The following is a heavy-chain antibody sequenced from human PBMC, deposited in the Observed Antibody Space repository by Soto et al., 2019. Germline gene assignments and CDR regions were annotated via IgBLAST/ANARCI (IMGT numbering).Heavy chain of an antibody. CDR2: ISYDGSNK. D-gene: IGHD3-22*01. Sequence: GGSLRLSCAASGFTFSSYAMHWVRQAPGKGLEWVAVISYDGSNKYYADSVKGRFTISRDNSKNTLYLQMNSLRAEDTAVYYGARDKGYESGPGMDVWGQGTTVTVSS. J-gene: IGHJ6*02. CDR1: GFTFSSYA. V-gene: IGHV3-30-3*01. CDR3: ARDKGYESGPGMDV.